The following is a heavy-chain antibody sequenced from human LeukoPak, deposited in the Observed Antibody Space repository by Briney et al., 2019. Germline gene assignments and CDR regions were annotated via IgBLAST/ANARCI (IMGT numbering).Heavy chain of an antibody. CDR1: AFTFSSYG. CDR2: IRYNGSNK. Sequence: GGSLRLSCAPSAFTFSSYGMHWVRQAPGKGMEWVAFIRYNGSNKYYADSVKGRFTISRDNSKNTLYMQMISLRAEDTAVYYCAKMGYCSGGSCSDYWGQGTLVTVSS. J-gene: IGHJ4*02. V-gene: IGHV3-30*02. CDR3: AKMGYCSGGSCSDY. D-gene: IGHD2-15*01.